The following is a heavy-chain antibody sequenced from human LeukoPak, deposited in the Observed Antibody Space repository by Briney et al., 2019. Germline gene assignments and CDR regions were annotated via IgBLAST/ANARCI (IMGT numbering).Heavy chain of an antibody. J-gene: IGHJ4*02. CDR1: GGSISSDY. Sequence: SETLSLTCTVSGGSISSDYWSWIRQPPRKGLEWIGYIYYSGSTNYNPSLTSRATISVDTSNNHFSLQLSAVTAAHTPVYYCARVGRWFGGQEEYYFDYWGQGTLVTVSS. V-gene: IGHV4-59*01. CDR2: IYYSGST. D-gene: IGHD3-10*01. CDR3: ARVGRWFGGQEEYYFDY.